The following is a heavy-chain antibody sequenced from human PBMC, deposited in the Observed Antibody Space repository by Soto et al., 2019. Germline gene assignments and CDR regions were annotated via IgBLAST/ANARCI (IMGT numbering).Heavy chain of an antibody. CDR2: VYYTGST. Sequence: PSETLSLTCPVSGNTISGTSSFWAWIRQPPGKNLEWIGSVYYTGSTYYNSSLKSRVSISIDTSKNQFSLSLNSVTAADTAVYYCTRRVRSTGLLDYWGQGALVTVSS. V-gene: IGHV4-39*01. CDR3: TRRVRSTGLLDY. J-gene: IGHJ4*02. D-gene: IGHD4-4*01. CDR1: GNTISGTSSF.